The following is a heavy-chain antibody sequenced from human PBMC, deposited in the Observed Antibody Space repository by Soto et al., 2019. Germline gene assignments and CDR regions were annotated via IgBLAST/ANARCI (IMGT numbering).Heavy chain of an antibody. CDR1: GFIFGNYM. D-gene: IGHD3-3*01. Sequence: GGSLRLSCAFSGFIFGNYMMTWVRQAPGKGLEWVSTISGSGGSTYYADSVKGRFTISRDNSKNTLYLQMNSLRAEDTAVYYCAKARAQSYDVWNGDPVDYWGQGTLVTVSS. CDR2: ISGSGGST. J-gene: IGHJ4*02. CDR3: AKARAQSYDVWNGDPVDY. V-gene: IGHV3-23*01.